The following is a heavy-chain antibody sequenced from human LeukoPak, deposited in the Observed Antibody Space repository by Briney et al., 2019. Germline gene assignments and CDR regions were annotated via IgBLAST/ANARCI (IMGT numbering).Heavy chain of an antibody. CDR1: GFTFSSYG. CDR2: IRYDGSNK. J-gene: IGHJ5*02. CDR3: AKDNPTVVTPASWFDP. D-gene: IGHD4-23*01. Sequence: GGSLTLSCPASGFTFSSYGMHWVRQAPGKGLEWVGFIRYDGSNKYYVDSVKGRFTISRDNSKNTLYMQMNSLRAEDTAVYYCAKDNPTVVTPASWFDPWGQETLVTVSS. V-gene: IGHV3-30*02.